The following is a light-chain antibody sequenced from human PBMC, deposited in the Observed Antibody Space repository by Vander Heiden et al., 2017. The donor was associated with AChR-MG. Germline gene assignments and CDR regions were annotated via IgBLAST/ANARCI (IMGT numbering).Light chain of an antibody. CDR3: QQHYTTLTWS. V-gene: IGKV4-1*01. CDR2: WAS. J-gene: IGKJ1*01. Sequence: IVMTQFPDYLSVFLGERATITCKSSQSGLDSSNKKNYLTWYQQKPGQSPKLLIYWASTRESGVPDRFIGSGSGTDFTLTISSLQAEDVAVYYCQQHYTTLTWSFGQGTKVEIK. CDR1: QSGLDSSNKKNY.